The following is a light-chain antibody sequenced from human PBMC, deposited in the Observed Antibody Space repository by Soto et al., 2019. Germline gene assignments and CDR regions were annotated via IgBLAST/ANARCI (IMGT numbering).Light chain of an antibody. J-gene: IGLJ1*01. Sequence: QSALTQPPSASGSPGQSVAISCTGTSSDVGGYNSVSWYQHHPGKAPKLVIYEVNKRPSGVPDRFSGSKSANTASLTVSGLQPEDEADYYCSSYADSNNYVFGTGTKVTVL. V-gene: IGLV2-8*01. CDR3: SSYADSNNYV. CDR1: SSDVGGYNS. CDR2: EVN.